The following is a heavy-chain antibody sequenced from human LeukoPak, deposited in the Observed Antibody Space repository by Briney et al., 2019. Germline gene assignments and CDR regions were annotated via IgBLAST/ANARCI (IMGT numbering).Heavy chain of an antibody. CDR1: GNYW. CDR2: INSDGSST. Sequence: PGGSLRLSCAASGNYWMHWVRQAPGKGLVWVSRINSDGSSTTYADSVKGRFTISRDNAKNTLYLQMNSLRAEDTAVYYCARDYGRSRDYGMDVWGQGTTVTVSS. D-gene: IGHD3-10*01. V-gene: IGHV3-74*01. J-gene: IGHJ6*02. CDR3: ARDYGRSRDYGMDV.